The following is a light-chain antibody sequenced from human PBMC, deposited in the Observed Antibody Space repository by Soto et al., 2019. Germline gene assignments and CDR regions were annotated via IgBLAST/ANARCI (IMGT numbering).Light chain of an antibody. CDR3: QQFNVYPLT. Sequence: DIQLTQSPSFLSASVGDRVTISCRASQGITDFLAWYQQKPGKAPKLLIYAASTLQSGVPSRFSGSASGTEFTLTISSLQPEDSATYFCQQFNVYPLTFGGGTMLEIK. V-gene: IGKV1-9*01. J-gene: IGKJ4*01. CDR1: QGITDF. CDR2: AAS.